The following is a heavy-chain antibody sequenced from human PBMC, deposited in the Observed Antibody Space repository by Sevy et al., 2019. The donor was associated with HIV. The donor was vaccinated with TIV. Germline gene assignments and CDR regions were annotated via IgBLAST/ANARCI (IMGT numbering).Heavy chain of an antibody. V-gene: IGHV1-3*01. CDR3: ARAQGRAMYDY. Sequence: ASVKVSCKASGYTFTSYAMHWVRQAPGQRLEWMGWINAGNGNTKYSQKFQGRVTITRDTSASTAYMELSSLRAEDTAVYYCARAQGRAMYDYWGQGTLVTVSS. CDR1: GYTFTSYA. D-gene: IGHD5-18*01. J-gene: IGHJ4*02. CDR2: INAGNGNT.